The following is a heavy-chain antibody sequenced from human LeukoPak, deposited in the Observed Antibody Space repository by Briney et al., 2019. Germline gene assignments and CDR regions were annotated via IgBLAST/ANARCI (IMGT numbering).Heavy chain of an antibody. CDR1: GFTFSSYA. V-gene: IGHV3-64D*06. CDR3: VKGVVVPAAMFDY. Sequence: PGGSLRLSCSASGFTFSSYAMHWVRQAPGKGLEYVSAISSNGGSTYYAVSVKGRFTISRDNSKNTLYLQMSSLRAEDTAVYYCVKGVVVPAAMFDYWGQGTLVTVSS. D-gene: IGHD2-2*01. CDR2: ISSNGGST. J-gene: IGHJ4*02.